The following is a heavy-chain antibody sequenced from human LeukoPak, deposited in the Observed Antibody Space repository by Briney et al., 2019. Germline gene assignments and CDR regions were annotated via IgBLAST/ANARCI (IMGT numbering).Heavy chain of an antibody. CDR3: ARDQVAWREKYYFDY. CDR1: GFTFSSYA. V-gene: IGHV3-21*01. Sequence: GGSLRLSCAASGFTFSSYAMSWVRQAPGKGLEWVSSISSSSSYIYYADSVKGRFTISRDNAKNSLYLQMNSLRAEDTAVYYCARDQVAWREKYYFDYWGQGTLVTVSS. CDR2: ISSSSSYI. D-gene: IGHD5-12*01. J-gene: IGHJ4*02.